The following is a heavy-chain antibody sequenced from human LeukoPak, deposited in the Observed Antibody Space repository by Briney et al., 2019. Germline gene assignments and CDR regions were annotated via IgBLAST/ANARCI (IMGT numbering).Heavy chain of an antibody. J-gene: IGHJ4*02. CDR3: ATYRPEVGAEEF. CDR2: VGGSGYST. V-gene: IGHV3-48*03. D-gene: IGHD1-26*01. Sequence: GGSLRLSCAASGFTFSSYEMSWVRQAPGKGLEWTAYVGGSGYSTYHADSVKGRFTVSRDNAKHTLYLQMNSLRADDTAVYYCATYRPEVGAEEFWGQGTLVTVSS. CDR1: GFTFSSYE.